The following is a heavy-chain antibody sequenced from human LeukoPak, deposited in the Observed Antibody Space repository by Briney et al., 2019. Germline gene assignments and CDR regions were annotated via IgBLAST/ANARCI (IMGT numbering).Heavy chain of an antibody. CDR3: ARDRRYDGCDPDAFEY. V-gene: IGHV1-18*01. CDR1: GYTFTSYG. J-gene: IGHJ4*02. CDR2: ISAYNGNT. D-gene: IGHD5-12*01. Sequence: ASVKVSCKASGYTFTSYGISWVRQAPGQGLEWMGWISAYNGNTNYAQKLQGRVTMTTDTSTSTAYMELRSLRSDDTAVYYCARDRRYDGCDPDAFEYWGQGILVTVSS.